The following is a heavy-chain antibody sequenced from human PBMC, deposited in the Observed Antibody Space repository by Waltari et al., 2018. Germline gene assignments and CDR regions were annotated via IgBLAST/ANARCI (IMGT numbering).Heavy chain of an antibody. V-gene: IGHV7-4-1*02. CDR2: INTNTGNP. D-gene: IGHD4-17*01. J-gene: IGHJ6*02. CDR1: GYTFTSYA. CDR3: ATTTVTTYYYYGMDV. Sequence: QVQLVQSGSELKKPGASGKVSCKASGYTFTSYAMNWVGQAPGQGREWMGWINTNTGNPTYAQGFTGRFVFSLDTSVSTAYLQISSLKAEDTAVYYCATTTVTTYYYYGMDVWGQGTTVTVSS.